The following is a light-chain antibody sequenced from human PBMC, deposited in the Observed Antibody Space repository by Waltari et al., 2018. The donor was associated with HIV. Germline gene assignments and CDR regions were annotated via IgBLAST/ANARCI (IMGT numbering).Light chain of an antibody. CDR1: RSNIGAGYD. J-gene: IGLJ3*02. CDR2: AHS. CDR3: QSYDTSLGGSV. V-gene: IGLV1-40*01. Sequence: QSVLTQPPSVSGAPGQRVTISCTGSRSNIGAGYDVHWYQQLPGKPPKLFSYAHSNRPSGIPDRFSGSKSGTSASLAITGLRAEDEGDYYCQSYDTSLGGSVFGGGTKLTVL.